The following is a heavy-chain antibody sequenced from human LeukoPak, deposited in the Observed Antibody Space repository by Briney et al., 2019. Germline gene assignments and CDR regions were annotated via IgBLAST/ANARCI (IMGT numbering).Heavy chain of an antibody. J-gene: IGHJ3*02. CDR3: ARKSGYYPSAFDI. CDR1: GFTFSSYG. Sequence: GGSLRLSCAASGFTFSSYGMHWVRQAPGKGLEWVAVISYGGSNKNYADSVKGRFTISRDNAKKSLYLQMNSLRAEDTAVYYCARKSGYYPSAFDIWGQGTMVTVSS. V-gene: IGHV3-30*03. D-gene: IGHD3-22*01. CDR2: ISYGGSNK.